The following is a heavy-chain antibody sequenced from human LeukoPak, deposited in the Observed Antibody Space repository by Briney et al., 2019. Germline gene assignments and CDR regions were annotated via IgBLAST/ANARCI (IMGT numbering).Heavy chain of an antibody. V-gene: IGHV4-59*01. Sequence: PSEALSLTXTVSGGSISSYYWSWIRQPPGKGLEWIGYIYYSGSTNYNPSLKSRVTISVDTSKNQFSLKLSSVTAADTAVYYCARVLAYYDILTGYPGYFYFDYWGQRTLVTVSS. D-gene: IGHD3-9*01. J-gene: IGHJ4*02. CDR1: GGSISSYY. CDR3: ARVLAYYDILTGYPGYFYFDY. CDR2: IYYSGST.